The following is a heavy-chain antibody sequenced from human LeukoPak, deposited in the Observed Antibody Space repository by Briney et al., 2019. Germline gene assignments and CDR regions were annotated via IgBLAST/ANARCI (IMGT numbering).Heavy chain of an antibody. Sequence: SETLSLTCAVYGGSFSGYYWSWIRQPPGKGLEWIGEINHSGSTNYNPSLKSRVTISVDTSKNQFSLKLSSVTAADTAVYYCAREILRGYSSALGYWGQGTPVTVSS. D-gene: IGHD3-22*01. J-gene: IGHJ4*02. V-gene: IGHV4-34*01. CDR3: AREILRGYSSALGY. CDR2: INHSGST. CDR1: GGSFSGYY.